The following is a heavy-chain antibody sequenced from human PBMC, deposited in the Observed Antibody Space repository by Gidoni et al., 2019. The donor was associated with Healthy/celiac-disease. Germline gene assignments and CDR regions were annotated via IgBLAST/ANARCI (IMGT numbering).Heavy chain of an antibody. CDR1: GFTFSSYG. D-gene: IGHD1-26*01. J-gene: IGHJ4*02. CDR2: ISYDVSNK. Sequence: QVQLVESGGGVVQPGGSLRLSCADSGFTFSSYGMHWVRQAPGKGLECVAVISYDVSNKYYADSVKGRFTISRDNSKNTLYLQMNSLRAEDTAVYYCAKVGAVGFHFAYWGQGTLVTVSS. CDR3: AKVGAVGFHFAY. V-gene: IGHV3-30*18.